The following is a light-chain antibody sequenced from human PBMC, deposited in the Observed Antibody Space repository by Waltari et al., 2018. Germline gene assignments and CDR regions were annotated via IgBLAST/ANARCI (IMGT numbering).Light chain of an antibody. V-gene: IGLV1-47*01. J-gene: IGLJ3*02. CDR3: ATWDGSRTAWV. Sequence: QSVLTQPPSASGTPGQRVTISCSGSTPNIGRNYVYWYQQFPGTAPKLLVDRNNERPSGVPDRIAGSKSGTSASLAIRGLRSEDEADYYCATWDGSRTAWVFGGGTKVTVL. CDR2: RNN. CDR1: TPNIGRNY.